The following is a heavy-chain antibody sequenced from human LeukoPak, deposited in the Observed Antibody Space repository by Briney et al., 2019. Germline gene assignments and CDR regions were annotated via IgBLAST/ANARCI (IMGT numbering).Heavy chain of an antibody. J-gene: IGHJ5*02. Sequence: GASVKVSCKASGYTFTGYYMHWVRQAPGQGLEWMGIINPSGGSTSYAQKFQGRVTMTRDTSTSTVYMELSSLRSEDTAVYYCARDFWSRWFDPWGQGTLVTVSS. CDR2: INPSGGST. V-gene: IGHV1-46*01. CDR3: ARDFWSRWFDP. CDR1: GYTFTGYY. D-gene: IGHD3-3*01.